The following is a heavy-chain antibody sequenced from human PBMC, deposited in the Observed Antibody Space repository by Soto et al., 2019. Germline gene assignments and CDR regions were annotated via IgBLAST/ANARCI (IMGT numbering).Heavy chain of an antibody. J-gene: IGHJ3*02. CDR2: ISSSSSTI. V-gene: IGHV3-48*02. CDR3: AMNYYDSSGFPESGDAFDI. CDR1: GFTFSSYS. D-gene: IGHD3-22*01. Sequence: EVQLVESGGGLVQPGGSLRLSCAASGFTFSSYSMNWVRQAPGKGLEWVSYISSSSSTIYYADSVKGRFTISRDNAKNSLYLQMNSLRDEDTAVYYCAMNYYDSSGFPESGDAFDIWRQGTMVTVSS.